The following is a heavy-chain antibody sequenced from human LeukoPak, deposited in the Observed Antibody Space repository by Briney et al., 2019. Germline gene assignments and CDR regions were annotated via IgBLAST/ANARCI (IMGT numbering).Heavy chain of an antibody. CDR3: ARDLPYYDILTGYQHYYGMDV. J-gene: IGHJ6*02. Sequence: PGGSLGLSCAASGFTVSSNYMSWVRQAPGKGLEWVSVIYSGGSTYYADSVKGRFTISRDNSKNTLYLQMNSLRAEDTAVYYCARDLPYYDILTGYQHYYGMDVWGQGTTVTVSS. CDR2: IYSGGST. D-gene: IGHD3-9*01. CDR1: GFTVSSNY. V-gene: IGHV3-53*01.